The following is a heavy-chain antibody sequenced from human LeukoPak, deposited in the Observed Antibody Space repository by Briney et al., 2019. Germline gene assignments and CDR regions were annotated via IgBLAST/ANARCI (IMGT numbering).Heavy chain of an antibody. Sequence: PGGSLRLSCAASGFTVSSNYMSRVRQAPGKGLEWVSVIFSGGSTYYADSVKGRFTISRDNSKNTLYLQMNSLRAEDTAVYYCARERPPEGYGSWGQGTLVTVSS. CDR2: IFSGGST. V-gene: IGHV3-66*02. D-gene: IGHD4-17*01. J-gene: IGHJ4*02. CDR3: ARERPPEGYGS. CDR1: GFTVSSNY.